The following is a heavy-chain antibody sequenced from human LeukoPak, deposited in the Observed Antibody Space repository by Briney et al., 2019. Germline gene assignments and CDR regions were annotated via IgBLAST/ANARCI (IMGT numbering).Heavy chain of an antibody. CDR3: ARDFRYEGDY. V-gene: IGHV3-48*03. J-gene: IGHJ4*02. CDR2: ISSSGSTI. D-gene: IGHD5-12*01. Sequence: GGSLRLSCAASGFTFGSYEMNWVRQAPGKGLEWVSYISSSGSTIYCADSVKGRFTISRDNAQNSLYLQMNSLRVEDTAVYYCARDFRYEGDYWGQGTLVTVSS. CDR1: GFTFGSYE.